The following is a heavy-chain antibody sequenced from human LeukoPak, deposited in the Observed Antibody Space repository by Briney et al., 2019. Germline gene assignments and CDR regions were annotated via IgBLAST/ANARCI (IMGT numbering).Heavy chain of an antibody. CDR3: ARDRSGGYCSGGSCYETDAFDI. D-gene: IGHD2-15*01. J-gene: IGHJ3*02. CDR2: INPNSGGT. Sequence: ASVKVSCKASGYTFAGYYMHWVRQAPGQGLEWMGWINPNSGGTNYAQKFQGRVTMTRDTSISTDYMELSRLRSDDTAVYYCARDRSGGYCSGGSCYETDAFDIWGQGTMVTVSS. CDR1: GYTFAGYY. V-gene: IGHV1-2*02.